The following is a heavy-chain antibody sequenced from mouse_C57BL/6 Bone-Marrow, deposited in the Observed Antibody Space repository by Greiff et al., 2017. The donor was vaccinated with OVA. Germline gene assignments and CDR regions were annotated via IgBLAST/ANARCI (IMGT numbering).Heavy chain of an antibody. CDR1: GFTFSDYG. V-gene: IGHV5-15*01. Sequence: VMLVESVGGLVPPGGSLPLSCAASGFTFSDYGMAWVRQAPRKGPEWVAFISNLAYSIYYADTVTGRFTISRENAKNTLYLEMSSLRSEDTAMYYCARRQLRLPYYAMDYWGQGTSVTVSS. D-gene: IGHD3-2*02. CDR2: ISNLAYSI. J-gene: IGHJ4*01. CDR3: ARRQLRLPYYAMDY.